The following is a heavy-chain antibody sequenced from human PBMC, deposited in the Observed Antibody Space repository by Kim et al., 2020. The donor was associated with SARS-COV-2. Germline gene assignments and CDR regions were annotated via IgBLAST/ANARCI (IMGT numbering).Heavy chain of an antibody. D-gene: IGHD4-4*01. CDR2: IIPIFGTA. V-gene: IGHV1-69*13. CDR1: GGTFSSYA. J-gene: IGHJ4*02. Sequence: SVKVSCKASGGTFSSYAISWVRQAPGQGLEWMGGIIPIFGTANYAQKFQGRVTITADESTSTAYMELSSLRSEDTAVYYCAITEGSTPKTHIDYWGQGTLVTVS. CDR3: AITEGSTPKTHIDY.